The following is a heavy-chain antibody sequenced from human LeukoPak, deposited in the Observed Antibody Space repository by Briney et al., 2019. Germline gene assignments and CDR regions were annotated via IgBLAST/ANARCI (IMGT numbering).Heavy chain of an antibody. Sequence: SETLSLTCTVSGGSISRYYWSWIRQPPGKGLEWIGYIYYSGSTNYNPSLKSRVTISVDTSKNQFSLKLSSVTAADTAVYYCARVRASYYDSSGYPWYYYGMDVWGQGTTVTVSS. CDR2: IYYSGST. J-gene: IGHJ6*02. D-gene: IGHD3-22*01. CDR3: ARVRASYYDSSGYPWYYYGMDV. CDR1: GGSISRYY. V-gene: IGHV4-59*01.